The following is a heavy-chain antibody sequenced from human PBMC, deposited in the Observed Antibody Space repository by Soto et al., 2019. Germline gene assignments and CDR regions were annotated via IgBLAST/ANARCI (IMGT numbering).Heavy chain of an antibody. Sequence: EVQLLESGGGLEQPGESLRLSCAGSGFTFGNYAMSWFRQAPGKGLEWVSAISGSGGGTYYADSVKGRFTISRDNSKNSLYLQMNILRAVDTAVYYCAKGGGYSGYDLSGYFDYWGQGTLVTVSS. CDR3: AKGGGYSGYDLSGYFDY. D-gene: IGHD5-12*01. CDR2: ISGSGGGT. J-gene: IGHJ4*02. V-gene: IGHV3-23*01. CDR1: GFTFGNYA.